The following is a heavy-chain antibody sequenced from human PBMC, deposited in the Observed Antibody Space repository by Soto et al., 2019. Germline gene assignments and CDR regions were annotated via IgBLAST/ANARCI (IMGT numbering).Heavy chain of an antibody. CDR3: ARERGVSPPNYYYYGMDV. Sequence: EVQLVETGGGLIQPGGSLRLSCAASGFTASSNYMSWVRQAPGKGLEWVSVIYSGGSTYYADSVKGRFTISRDNSKNTLYLQMNSLRAEDTAVYYCARERGVSPPNYYYYGMDVWGQGTTVTVSS. J-gene: IGHJ6*02. D-gene: IGHD3-3*01. V-gene: IGHV3-53*02. CDR1: GFTASSNY. CDR2: IYSGGST.